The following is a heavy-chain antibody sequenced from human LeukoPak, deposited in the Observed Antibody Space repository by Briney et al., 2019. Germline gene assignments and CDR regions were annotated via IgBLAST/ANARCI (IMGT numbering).Heavy chain of an antibody. CDR3: ARDLGYDSSGYYYWFDP. CDR2: ISYDGSNK. J-gene: IGHJ5*02. D-gene: IGHD3-22*01. CDR1: GFTFSSYA. Sequence: GGSLRLSCAASGFTFSSYAMHWVRQAPGKGLEWVAVISYDGSNKYYADSVKGRFTISRDNSKNTLYLQMNSLRAEDTAVYYCARDLGYDSSGYYYWFDPWGQGTLVTVS. V-gene: IGHV3-30-3*01.